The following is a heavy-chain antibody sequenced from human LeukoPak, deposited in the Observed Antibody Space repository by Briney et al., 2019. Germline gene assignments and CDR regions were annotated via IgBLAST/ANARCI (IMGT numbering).Heavy chain of an antibody. CDR2: ISYDGSNK. J-gene: IGHJ5*02. CDR1: GFTFSSYA. CDR3: AKQPFPQQLGWFDP. D-gene: IGHD6-13*01. V-gene: IGHV3-30-3*02. Sequence: GGSLRLFCAASGFTFSSYAMHWVRQAPGKGLEWVAVISYDGSNKYYADSVKGRFTISRDNSKNTLYLQMNSLRAEDTAVYYCAKQPFPQQLGWFDPWGQGTLVTVSS.